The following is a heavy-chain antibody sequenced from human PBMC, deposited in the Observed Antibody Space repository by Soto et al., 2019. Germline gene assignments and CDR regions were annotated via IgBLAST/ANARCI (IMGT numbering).Heavy chain of an antibody. CDR2: ISVYNGNT. J-gene: IGHJ5*02. CDR1: GYTFTSYG. Sequence: QVQLVQSGAEVKKPGASVKVSCKASGYTFTSYGISWVRQAPGQGLEWMGWISVYNGNTNYAQKLQGRVTITTDTSAGTAYMELRSRESDDTAVYYCARGGVAPHGNWFVAWGQGTLVTGSS. CDR3: ARGGVAPHGNWFVA. D-gene: IGHD3-3*01. V-gene: IGHV1-18*01.